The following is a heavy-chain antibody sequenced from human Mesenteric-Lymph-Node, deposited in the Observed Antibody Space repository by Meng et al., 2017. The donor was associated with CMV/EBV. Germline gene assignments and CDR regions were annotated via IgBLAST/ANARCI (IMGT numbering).Heavy chain of an antibody. CDR1: GFTFSSYS. V-gene: IGHV3-21*04. D-gene: IGHD6-6*01. J-gene: IGHJ4*02. Sequence: GESLKISCAASGFTFSSYSMNWVRQAPGKGLEWVSSISSSSSYIYYADSVKGRFTISRDNAKNSLYLQMNSLKVEDTAFYYCAKELDSSSAFWGQGTLVTVSS. CDR2: ISSSSSYI. CDR3: AKELDSSSAF.